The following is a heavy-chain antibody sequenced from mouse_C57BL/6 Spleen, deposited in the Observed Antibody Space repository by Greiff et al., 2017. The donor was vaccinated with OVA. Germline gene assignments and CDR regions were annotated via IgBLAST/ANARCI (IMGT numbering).Heavy chain of an antibody. CDR2: IRSKSNNYAT. Sequence: EVQRVESGGGLVQPKGSLKLSCAASGFSFNTYAMNWVRQAPGKGLEWVARIRSKSNNYATYYADSVKDRFTISRDDSESMLYLQMNNLKTEDTAMYYCVRGDYENHFDVWGTGTTVTVSS. V-gene: IGHV10-1*01. D-gene: IGHD2-4*01. CDR1: GFSFNTYA. CDR3: VRGDYENHFDV. J-gene: IGHJ1*03.